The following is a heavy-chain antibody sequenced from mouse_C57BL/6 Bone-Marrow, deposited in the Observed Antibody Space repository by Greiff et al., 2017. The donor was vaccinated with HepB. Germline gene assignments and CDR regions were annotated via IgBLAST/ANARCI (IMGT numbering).Heavy chain of an antibody. D-gene: IGHD1-1*01. J-gene: IGHJ2*01. CDR1: GYTFTSYW. CDR3: TRLEFITTVVARYFDY. Sequence: VHVKQSGTVLARPGASVKMSCKTSGYTFTSYWMHWVKQRPGQGLEWIGAIYPGNSDTSYNQKFKGKAKLTAVTSASTAYMELSSLTNEDSAVYYCTRLEFITTVVARYFDYWGQGTTLTVSS. V-gene: IGHV1-5*01. CDR2: IYPGNSDT.